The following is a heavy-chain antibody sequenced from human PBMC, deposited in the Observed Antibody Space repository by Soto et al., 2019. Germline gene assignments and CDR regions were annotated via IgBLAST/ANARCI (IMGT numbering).Heavy chain of an antibody. CDR2: IYTSGST. CDR1: GGSISSYY. CDR3: ARDIYYYDSSGCFDY. D-gene: IGHD3-22*01. V-gene: IGHV4-4*07. J-gene: IGHJ4*02. Sequence: SETLSLTCTVSGGSISSYYWSWIRQPAGKGLEWIGRIYTSGSTNYNPSLKSRVTMSVDTSKNQFSLKLSSVTAADTAVYYCARDIYYYDSSGCFDYWGQGTLVTVSS.